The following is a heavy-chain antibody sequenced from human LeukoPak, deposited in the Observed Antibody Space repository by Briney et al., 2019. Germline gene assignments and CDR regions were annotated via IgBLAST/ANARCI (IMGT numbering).Heavy chain of an antibody. CDR1: GFTFDDYG. Sequence: PGGSLRLSCAASGFTFDDYGMSWVRQAPGKGLEWVSGINWNGGSTGYADSVKGRFTISRDNAKNSLYLQMNSLRAEDTALYYCARMDVSSGWPYYYYYYMDVWGKGTTVTVSS. D-gene: IGHD6-19*01. CDR2: INWNGGST. J-gene: IGHJ6*03. CDR3: ARMDVSSGWPYYYYYYMDV. V-gene: IGHV3-20*04.